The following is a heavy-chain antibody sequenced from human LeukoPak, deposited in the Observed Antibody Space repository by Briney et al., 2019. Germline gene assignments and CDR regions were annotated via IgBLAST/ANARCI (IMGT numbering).Heavy chain of an antibody. CDR3: AKHDDYVLLSAFDI. V-gene: IGHV3-23*01. Sequence: PGGSLRLSCAASGFTFSSYAMSWVRQAPGKGLEWVSVISGSGINTYYADSVKGRFTISRDNSKNTLYLQMNSLRAEDTAVYYCAKHDDYVLLSAFDIWGQGTMVTVPS. CDR2: ISGSGINT. D-gene: IGHD4-17*01. CDR1: GFTFSSYA. J-gene: IGHJ3*02.